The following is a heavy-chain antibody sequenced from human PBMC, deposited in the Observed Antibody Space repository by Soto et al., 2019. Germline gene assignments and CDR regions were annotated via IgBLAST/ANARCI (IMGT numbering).Heavy chain of an antibody. CDR3: AKARDYDFWICYKGVIGY. Sequence: EVQPLESGGDLVQPGGSLRLSCAASGFTFSSYAMNWVRQAPGKGLEWVSVISGSGGSTYYADSVKGRFTISRDNSKNTLYLQMNSLRAEDTAVYYCAKARDYDFWICYKGVIGYWGQGTLVTVSS. D-gene: IGHD3-3*01. J-gene: IGHJ4*02. V-gene: IGHV3-23*01. CDR1: GFTFSSYA. CDR2: ISGSGGST.